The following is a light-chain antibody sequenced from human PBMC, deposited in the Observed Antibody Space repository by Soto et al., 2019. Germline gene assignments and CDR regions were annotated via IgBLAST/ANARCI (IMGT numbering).Light chain of an antibody. CDR1: SSDVGGYNY. Sequence: QSVLTQPASVSGSPGQSITISCTGTSSDVGGYNYVAWYQQHPGKAPKLMIYNVSNRPSGVSNRFSGSKSGNTASLTISGLQAEDEAAYYCTSYTNRYTYVFGTGTKVTV. J-gene: IGLJ1*01. CDR2: NVS. CDR3: TSYTNRYTYV. V-gene: IGLV2-14*03.